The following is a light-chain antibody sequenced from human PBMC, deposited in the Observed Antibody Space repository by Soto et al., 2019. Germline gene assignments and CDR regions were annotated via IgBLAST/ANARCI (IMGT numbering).Light chain of an antibody. V-gene: IGLV2-14*01. CDR1: SSDVGGYNY. CDR2: EVS. Sequence: QSVLTQPASVSGSPGQSITISCTGTSSDVGGYNYVSWYQQHPGKAPKLMIYEVSNRPSGVSNRFSGSKSGNTASLTISGLQAEDEADDYCSSYTSSSTSVFGTGTKLTVL. J-gene: IGLJ1*01. CDR3: SSYTSSSTSV.